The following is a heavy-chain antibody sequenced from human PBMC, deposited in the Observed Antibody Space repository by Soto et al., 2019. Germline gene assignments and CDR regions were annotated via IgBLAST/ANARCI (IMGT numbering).Heavy chain of an antibody. CDR1: GFSLSSTRVA. Sequence: QITLKESGPTLVKPTQTLTLTCTFSGFSLSSTRVAVGWIRQPPGKALQCLALIYWDDDKRYSLFLKSRLTITKDTSKNQVVLTMTNMDPVDTATYYCAHSVVAGLGYYFDYWGQGTLVTVSS. CDR2: IYWDDDK. CDR3: AHSVVAGLGYYFDY. J-gene: IGHJ4*02. V-gene: IGHV2-5*02. D-gene: IGHD6-19*01.